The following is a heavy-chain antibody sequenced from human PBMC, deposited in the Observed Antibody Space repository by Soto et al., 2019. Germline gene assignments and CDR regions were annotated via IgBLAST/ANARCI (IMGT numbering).Heavy chain of an antibody. CDR2: ITSSDYTI. Sequence: PGRSLRLSCAASGFTFSDYYMSWIRQAPGKGLEWVSYITSSDYTIYYADSVKGRFTISRDNAKNSLYLQMNSLRAEDTAVYYCARRDTTAMSTSFDYWGQGTLVTLSS. D-gene: IGHD5-18*01. V-gene: IGHV3-11*01. J-gene: IGHJ4*02. CDR3: ARRDTTAMSTSFDY. CDR1: GFTFSDYY.